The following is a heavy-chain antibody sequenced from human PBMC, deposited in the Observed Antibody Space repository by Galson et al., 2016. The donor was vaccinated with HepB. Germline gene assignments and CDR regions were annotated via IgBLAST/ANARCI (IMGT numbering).Heavy chain of an antibody. J-gene: IGHJ4*02. Sequence: SLRLSCAASGFTFSNYVMHWVRQAPGKGLEWVAVISYDGSSKYYADSVKGRFTISRDSSKNTLFLQMNSLRPEDTAVYYCTKCRGYSSPGGLPGGPFDYWGQGALITVSS. CDR3: TKCRGYSSPGGLPGGPFDY. CDR1: GFTFSNYV. D-gene: IGHD6-13*01. V-gene: IGHV3-30*04. CDR2: ISYDGSSK.